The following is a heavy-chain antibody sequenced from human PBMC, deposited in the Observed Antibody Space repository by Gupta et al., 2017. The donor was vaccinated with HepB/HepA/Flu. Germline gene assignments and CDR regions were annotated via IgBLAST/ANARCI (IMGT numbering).Heavy chain of an antibody. V-gene: IGHV3-23*01. CDR1: GFIFRNYV. D-gene: IGHD3-10*01. CDR3: AKVGAGASYYYYGMDV. J-gene: IGHJ6*02. CDR2: ISNSGGSG. Sequence: EAQLLESGGDWVQPGGSLRLSCEASGFIFRNYVMTWVRQAPGRGLEWVASISNSGGSGYYADSVKGRFTISRDNSRKTVNVQMNSLRVEDTAVYNCAKVGAGASYYYYGMDVWGQGTTVTVSS.